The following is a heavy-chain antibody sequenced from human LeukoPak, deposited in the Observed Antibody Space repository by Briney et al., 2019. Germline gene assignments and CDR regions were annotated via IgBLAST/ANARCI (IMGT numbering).Heavy chain of an antibody. CDR3: ARASRSTYYAAYDMDV. Sequence: GGSLRLSCAASGLTFSSYAMSWVRQAPGKGLEWASVISGSGGSTYYADSVKGRFTISRDNSKNTLYLQMNSLGAEDTALYYCARASRSTYYAAYDMDVWGQGTTVTVSS. V-gene: IGHV3-23*01. J-gene: IGHJ6*02. CDR2: ISGSGGST. CDR1: GLTFSSYA. D-gene: IGHD3-3*01.